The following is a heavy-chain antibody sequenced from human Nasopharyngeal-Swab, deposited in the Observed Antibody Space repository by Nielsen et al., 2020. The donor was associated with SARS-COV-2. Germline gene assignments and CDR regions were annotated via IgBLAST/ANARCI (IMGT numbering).Heavy chain of an antibody. CDR3: AKDGDHGDFTVGIDS. D-gene: IGHD4-17*01. Sequence: GGSLRLSCAASGFTFSAYRMNWVRQAPGKGLEWVSSINSLSTYIHYVDLVKGRFTISRDNAKNSLYLQMNSLRTEDTAFYYCAKDGDHGDFTVGIDSWGQGTLVTVSS. CDR1: GFTFSAYR. CDR2: INSLSTYI. V-gene: IGHV3-21*04. J-gene: IGHJ4*02.